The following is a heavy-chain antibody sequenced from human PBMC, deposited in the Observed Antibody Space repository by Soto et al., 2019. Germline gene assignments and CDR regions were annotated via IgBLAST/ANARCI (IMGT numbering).Heavy chain of an antibody. CDR1: GFTFSSYS. CDR3: AREYDSKDDAFDY. D-gene: IGHD3-22*01. J-gene: IGHJ4*02. V-gene: IGHV3-30-3*01. CDR2: TSYDGSKK. Sequence: QVQLVESGGGVVQPGMSLRLSCAASGFTFSSYSMHWVRQAPGKGLEWVAVTSYDGSKKYYADSVKGRFTISRDNSKNTLYLQMSSLRVEDTAVYYCAREYDSKDDAFDYWGQGTLVTVSS.